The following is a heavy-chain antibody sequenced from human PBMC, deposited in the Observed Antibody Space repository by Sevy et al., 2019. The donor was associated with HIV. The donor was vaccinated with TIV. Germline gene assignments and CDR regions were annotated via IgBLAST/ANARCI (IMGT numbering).Heavy chain of an antibody. Sequence: ASVKVSYKASGFNFASYDIYWVRQATGQGLEWMGWMNTNTGNTGFAQKFQGRVTMTRNTSITTAYMELSNLRSEDTAVYYCARVSGWHLRYGMDVWGQGTTVTVSS. CDR3: ARVSGWHLRYGMDV. CDR2: MNTNTGNT. D-gene: IGHD6-19*01. V-gene: IGHV1-8*02. J-gene: IGHJ6*02. CDR1: GFNFASYD.